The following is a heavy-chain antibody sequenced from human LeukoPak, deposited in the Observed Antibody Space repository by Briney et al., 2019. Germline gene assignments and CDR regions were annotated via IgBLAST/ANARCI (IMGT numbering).Heavy chain of an antibody. V-gene: IGHV4-59*01. CDR3: GRGGEVCFDH. J-gene: IGHJ4*02. Sequence: RASETLSLTCTVSGGSISSYYWSWIRQPPGKGLEYIGYIYFSGSTNYNPSLKSRVTISVDTSKNQFSLKLSSVTAADTAVYYCGRGGEVCFDHWGRGALVTVS. D-gene: IGHD3-16*01. CDR2: IYFSGST. CDR1: GGSISSYY.